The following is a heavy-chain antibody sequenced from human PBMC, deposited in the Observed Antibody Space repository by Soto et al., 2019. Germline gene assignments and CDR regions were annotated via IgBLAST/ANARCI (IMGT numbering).Heavy chain of an antibody. CDR3: ARVASYSSSWYGPYYYYGMGV. CDR1: GYTFTSYG. CDR2: ISAYNGNT. D-gene: IGHD6-13*01. J-gene: IGHJ6*02. V-gene: IGHV1-18*04. Sequence: ASVKVSCKASGYTFTSYGISWVRQAPGQGLEWMGWISAYNGNTNYAQKLQGRVTMTTDTSTSTAYMELRSLRSDDTAVYYCARVASYSSSWYGPYYYYGMGVWGQGTTVTVSS.